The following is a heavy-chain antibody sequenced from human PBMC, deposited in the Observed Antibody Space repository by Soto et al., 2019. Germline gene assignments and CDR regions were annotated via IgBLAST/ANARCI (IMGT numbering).Heavy chain of an antibody. Sequence: GGSLRLSCAASGFTFSSNYMSWVRQAPGKGLEWVSVIYSGGSTYYADSVKGRFTISRDNSKNTLYLQMNSLGAEDTAVYYCAREATTGAAFDIWGQGTMVTVSS. CDR1: GFTFSSNY. CDR3: AREATTGAAFDI. CDR2: IYSGGST. D-gene: IGHD1-26*01. V-gene: IGHV3-66*01. J-gene: IGHJ3*02.